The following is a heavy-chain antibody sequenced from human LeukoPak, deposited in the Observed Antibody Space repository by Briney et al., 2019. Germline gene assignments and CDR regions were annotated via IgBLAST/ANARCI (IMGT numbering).Heavy chain of an antibody. CDR3: ARVAAAGTVDY. D-gene: IGHD6-13*01. CDR2: ISSSGSTI. J-gene: IGHJ4*02. CDR1: GFTFSDYY. V-gene: IGHV3-11*04. Sequence: GGSLRLSCAASGFTFSDYYMSWIRQAPGKGLEWVSYISSSGSTIYYADSVKGRFTISRDDAKNSLYLQMNSLRAEDTAVYYCARVAAAGTVDYWGQGTLVTVSS.